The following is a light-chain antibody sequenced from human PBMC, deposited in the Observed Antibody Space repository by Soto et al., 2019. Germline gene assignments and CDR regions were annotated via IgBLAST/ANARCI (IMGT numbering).Light chain of an antibody. Sequence: QTVVTQEHSLTVSPGGTVTLTCASSTGAVTSGYYPNWFQQKPGQAPRALIYSTGNKHSWTPARFSGSLLGGKAALTLSGVQPEDEAEYYCLLYYGGSVVFGGGTQLTVL. CDR2: STG. CDR1: TGAVTSGYY. V-gene: IGLV7-43*01. J-gene: IGLJ7*01. CDR3: LLYYGGSVV.